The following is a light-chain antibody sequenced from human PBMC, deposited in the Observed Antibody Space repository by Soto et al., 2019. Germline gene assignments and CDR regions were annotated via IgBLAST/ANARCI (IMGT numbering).Light chain of an antibody. Sequence: ENVLTQSPGTLSLSPGERAILSCRASQSLSNSQLAWYQQKPGQAPRLLFSGASTRATGIPDRFSGSGSGTDFTLTISRLEPEDFAVYYCQQYGNSPFTFGPGTTVDFK. CDR1: QSLSNSQ. CDR2: GAS. J-gene: IGKJ3*01. V-gene: IGKV3-20*01. CDR3: QQYGNSPFT.